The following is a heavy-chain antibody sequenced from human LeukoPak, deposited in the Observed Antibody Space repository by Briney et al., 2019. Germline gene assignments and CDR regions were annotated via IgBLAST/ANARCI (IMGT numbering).Heavy chain of an antibody. J-gene: IGHJ3*02. D-gene: IGHD1-26*01. CDR1: GYTFTSYY. Sequence: ASAKVSCKASGYTFTSYYMHWVRQAPGQGLEWMGIINPSGGSTSYAQKFQGRVTMTRDTSTSTVYMELSSLRSEDTAVYYCARVRGVGATKVSAFDIWGQGTMVTVSS. V-gene: IGHV1-46*01. CDR3: ARVRGVGATKVSAFDI. CDR2: INPSGGST.